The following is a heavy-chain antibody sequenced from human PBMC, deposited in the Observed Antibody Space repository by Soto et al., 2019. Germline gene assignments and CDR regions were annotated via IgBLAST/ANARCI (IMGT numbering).Heavy chain of an antibody. CDR1: GFTFSSYA. D-gene: IGHD2-15*01. V-gene: IGHV3-23*01. CDR3: AKDLRSVVAAYQTDYGMDV. Sequence: GGSLRLSCAASGFTFSSYAMSWVRQAPGKGLEWVSAISGSGGSTYYADSVKGRFTISRDNSKNTLYLQMNSLRAEDTAVYYCAKDLRSVVAAYQTDYGMDVWGQGTTVTVSS. J-gene: IGHJ6*02. CDR2: ISGSGGST.